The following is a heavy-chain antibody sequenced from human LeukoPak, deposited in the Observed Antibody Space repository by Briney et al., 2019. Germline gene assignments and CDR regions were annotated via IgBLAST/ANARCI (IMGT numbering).Heavy chain of an antibody. CDR3: ASSYDFWSGYEYYFDY. J-gene: IGHJ4*02. D-gene: IGHD3-3*01. Sequence: GSLRLSCAASGFTFSSYSMNWVRQAPGKGLEWVSSISSSSSYIYYADSVKGRFTISRDNAKNSLYLQMNSLRAEDTAVYYCASSYDFWSGYEYYFDYWGQGTLVTVSS. CDR2: ISSSSSYI. CDR1: GFTFSSYS. V-gene: IGHV3-21*01.